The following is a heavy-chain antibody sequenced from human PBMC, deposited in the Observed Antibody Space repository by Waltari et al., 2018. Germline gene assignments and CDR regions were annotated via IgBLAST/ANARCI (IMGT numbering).Heavy chain of an antibody. CDR3: ARLSPPMWVRGVKGGYYFDY. V-gene: IGHV4-39*07. Sequence: QLQLLESGPGLVKPSETLSLSCSVSGDSVINSNYSWGWIRKPPGKGLEWIGNIYYSGRSSYNPSLKSRVIISVDTSKNQFSVRLTSVTAADTALFYCARLSPPMWVRGVKGGYYFDYWGPGTLVTVSS. CDR2: IYYSGRS. CDR1: GDSVINSNYS. J-gene: IGHJ4*02. D-gene: IGHD3-10*01.